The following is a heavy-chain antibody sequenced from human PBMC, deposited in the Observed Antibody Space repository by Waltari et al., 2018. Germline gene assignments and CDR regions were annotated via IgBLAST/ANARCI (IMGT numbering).Heavy chain of an antibody. J-gene: IGHJ4*02. V-gene: IGHV3-74*03. D-gene: IGHD3-10*01. Sequence: VQLVESGGGFTQPGRSLRLSCSASGFGFGKYWMHWVRQVPGRGLVWVSRINSDGTMTTYADYVKGRFTISRDNARKMLYLQMNSLRREDTAIYYCVQGIGDSWGQGTLVTVSS. CDR2: INSDGTMT. CDR3: VQGIGDS. CDR1: GFGFGKYW.